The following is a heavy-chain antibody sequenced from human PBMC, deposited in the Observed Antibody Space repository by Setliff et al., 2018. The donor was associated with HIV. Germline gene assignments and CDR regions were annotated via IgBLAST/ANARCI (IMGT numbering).Heavy chain of an antibody. CDR1: GGSISSGGYY. D-gene: IGHD3-10*01. CDR3: ARARYIVIRGDAGMDV. Sequence: TLSLTCTVSGGSISSGGYYWVWIRQPALKGLEWIGRIYTSALTNYNPSLKSRVTISVDTSKNQVYPKLSSVTASDTAVYFCARARYIVIRGDAGMDVWGPGTTVTVSS. J-gene: IGHJ6*02. CDR2: IYTSALT. V-gene: IGHV4-61*02.